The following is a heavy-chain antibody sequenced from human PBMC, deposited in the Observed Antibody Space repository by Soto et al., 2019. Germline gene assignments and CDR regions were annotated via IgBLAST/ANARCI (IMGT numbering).Heavy chain of an antibody. D-gene: IGHD3-3*01. V-gene: IGHV3-23*01. CDR1: GFTFNSYA. CDR3: AKDLGTDDFWSAYYTYYYMDV. J-gene: IGHJ6*03. Sequence: GGSLRLSCAASGFTFNSYALNWVRPAPGKGLEWVSVISGSGDNTYYADSVKGRFTISRDNSKNTLYLQMNSLRAEDTAVYYCAKDLGTDDFWSAYYTYYYMDVWGKGTTVTVSS. CDR2: ISGSGDNT.